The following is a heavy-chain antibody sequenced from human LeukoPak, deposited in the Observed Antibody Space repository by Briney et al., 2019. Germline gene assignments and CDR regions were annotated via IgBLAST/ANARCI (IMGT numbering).Heavy chain of an antibody. D-gene: IGHD3-22*01. CDR1: GGTFRNYA. CDR3: AREEISGSFYGSFDY. J-gene: IGHJ4*02. CDR2: IIPMLGTP. V-gene: IGHV1-69*05. Sequence: PVKVSCKASGGTFRNYAIHWVRQAPGQGLDWMGGIIPMLGTPNYAQKFQGRVTITTDESASTAYMELRRLTSDDTALYYCAREEISGSFYGSFDYWGRGTLVTVSS.